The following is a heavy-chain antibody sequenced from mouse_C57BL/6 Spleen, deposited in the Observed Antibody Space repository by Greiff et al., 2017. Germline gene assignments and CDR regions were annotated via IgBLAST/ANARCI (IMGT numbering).Heavy chain of an antibody. CDR3: ANGPDYYGSSYGY. D-gene: IGHD1-1*01. CDR1: GYAFSSYW. Sequence: QVQLKQSGAELVKPGASVKISCKASGYAFSSYWMNWVKQRPGKGLEWIGQIYPGDGGTNYNGKFKGKATLTADKSSSTAYMQLSSLTSEDAAVYFCANGPDYYGSSYGYWGQGTTLTVSS. J-gene: IGHJ2*01. V-gene: IGHV1-80*01. CDR2: IYPGDGGT.